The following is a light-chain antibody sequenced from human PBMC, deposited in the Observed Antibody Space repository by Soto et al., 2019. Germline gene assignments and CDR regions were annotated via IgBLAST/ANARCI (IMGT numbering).Light chain of an antibody. CDR3: MQALQTPWT. V-gene: IGKV2-28*01. CDR1: QSLLHSNGYNY. CDR2: LGS. Sequence: DLVMTQSPLSLPVTPGEPASISCRSSQSLLHSNGYNYLDWYLQKPGQSPQLLIYLGSNRSSGVPDRLSVCGSGIDFTLKISRVEDGDVGVYYCMQALQTPWTFGQGTKVEI. J-gene: IGKJ1*01.